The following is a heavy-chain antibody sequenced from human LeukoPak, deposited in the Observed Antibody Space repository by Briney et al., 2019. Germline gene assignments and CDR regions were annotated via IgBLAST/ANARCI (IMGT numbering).Heavy chain of an antibody. CDR2: INQYGSEK. CDR1: GFTFSTYC. J-gene: IGHJ4*02. V-gene: IGHV3-7*01. D-gene: IGHD3-16*02. CDR3: ARDLADYVWGSYRYTGYYFDY. Sequence: PGGSLRLSCAASGFTFSTYCMSWVRQAPGKGLEWVANINQYGSEKYYVDSVKGRFTISRDNAKNSLYLQMNSLRAEDTAVYYCARDLADYVWGSYRYTGYYFDYWGQGTLVTVSS.